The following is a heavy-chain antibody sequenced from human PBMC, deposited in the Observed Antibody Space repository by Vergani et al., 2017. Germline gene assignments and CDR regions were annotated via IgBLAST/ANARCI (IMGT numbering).Heavy chain of an antibody. D-gene: IGHD3-10*01. J-gene: IGHJ4*02. CDR3: AREVGSYYGSD. V-gene: IGHV4-59*13. Sequence: QVQLQESGPGVVKPSQTLCLTCAVSGGSISSYYWSWIRQPPGKGLDWIGYIYYTGSTNYNPSLKSRVTISVDTSKNQFSLKLSSVTAADTAVYYCAREVGSYYGSDWGQGTLVTVSS. CDR1: GGSISSYY. CDR2: IYYTGST.